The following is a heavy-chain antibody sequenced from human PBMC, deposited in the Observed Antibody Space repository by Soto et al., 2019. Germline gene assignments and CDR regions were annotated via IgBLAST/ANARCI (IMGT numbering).Heavy chain of an antibody. CDR1: GVSIGNHY. Sequence: SETLSLTCTVSGVSIGNHYWSWIRQPPGKGLEWIGYIYNSGRTIYKPSLKSRVTISVDTSKNQFSLKLTSVTAADTAVYYCASRSHYYGDAFDIWGQGTMVTVS. J-gene: IGHJ3*02. D-gene: IGHD3-3*01. CDR2: IYNSGRT. CDR3: ASRSHYYGDAFDI. V-gene: IGHV4-59*11.